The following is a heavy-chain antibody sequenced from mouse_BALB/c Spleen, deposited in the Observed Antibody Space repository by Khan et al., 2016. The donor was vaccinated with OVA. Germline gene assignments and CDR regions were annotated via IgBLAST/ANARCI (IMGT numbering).Heavy chain of an antibody. CDR2: ISDGGSNT. D-gene: IGHD1-1*02. Sequence: EVELVETGGGLGKPGGSLKLSCAASGFTFSDYYMYWVRQTPEKRLEWVATISDGGSNTYYPDSVKGRFTISRDNAKNNLYLQMNSLKSEDTAMYFCARAGYGGFAYWGQGTLVTVSA. V-gene: IGHV5-4*02. CDR1: GFTFSDYY. CDR3: ARAGYGGFAY. J-gene: IGHJ3*01.